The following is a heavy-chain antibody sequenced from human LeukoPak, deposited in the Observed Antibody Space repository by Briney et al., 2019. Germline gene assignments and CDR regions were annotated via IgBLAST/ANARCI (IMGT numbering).Heavy chain of an antibody. J-gene: IGHJ4*02. Sequence: GGSLRLSCAASGFTFSSYWVSWVRQAPGKGLEWVSVIYSGGSTYYADSVKGRFTISRDNSKNTLYLQMNSLRAEDTAVYYCASIPLEEDYYDSSGYYSDYWGQGTLVTVSS. CDR2: IYSGGST. CDR1: GFTFSSYW. D-gene: IGHD3-22*01. CDR3: ASIPLEEDYYDSSGYYSDY. V-gene: IGHV3-66*01.